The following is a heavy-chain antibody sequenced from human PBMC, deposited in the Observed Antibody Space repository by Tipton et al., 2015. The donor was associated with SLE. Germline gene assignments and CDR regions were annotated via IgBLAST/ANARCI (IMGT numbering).Heavy chain of an antibody. D-gene: IGHD4-17*01. CDR1: GFTFSTYS. CDR3: AKDRWAFRTTVTAFDY. Sequence: SLRLSCAASGFTFSTYSMNWVRQAPGKGLEWVSSISSGSSYIYYADSVKGRFTISRDNAKNSLYLQMNSLRVEDTAVYYCAKDRWAFRTTVTAFDYWGQGTLVTVSS. J-gene: IGHJ4*02. CDR2: ISSGSSYI. V-gene: IGHV3-21*01.